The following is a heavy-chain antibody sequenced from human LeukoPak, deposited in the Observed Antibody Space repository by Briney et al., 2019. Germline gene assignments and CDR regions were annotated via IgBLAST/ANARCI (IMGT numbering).Heavy chain of an antibody. CDR3: ARADYGDYGVDY. D-gene: IGHD4-17*01. V-gene: IGHV3-21*01. Sequence: GGSLRLSCAASGFAFSSSNLNWFRQAPGKGLEWVSSITSDAYIYYADSLKGRFSISRDNAKNSVFLQMISLRAEDTAVYYRARADYGDYGVDYWGQGTLVTVSS. CDR2: ITSDAYI. J-gene: IGHJ4*02. CDR1: GFAFSSSN.